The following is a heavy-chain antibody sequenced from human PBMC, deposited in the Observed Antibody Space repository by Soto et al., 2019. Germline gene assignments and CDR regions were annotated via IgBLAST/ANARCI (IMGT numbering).Heavy chain of an antibody. CDR3: ARATFGLYYDFWSGYPHYFDY. Sequence: SETLSLTCAVYGGSFSGYYWSWIRQPPGKGLEWIGEINHSGSTNYNPSLKSRVTISVDTSKNQFSLKLSSVTAADTAVYYCARATFGLYYDFWSGYPHYFDYWGQGTLVTVS. J-gene: IGHJ4*02. CDR2: INHSGST. CDR1: GGSFSGYY. V-gene: IGHV4-34*01. D-gene: IGHD3-3*01.